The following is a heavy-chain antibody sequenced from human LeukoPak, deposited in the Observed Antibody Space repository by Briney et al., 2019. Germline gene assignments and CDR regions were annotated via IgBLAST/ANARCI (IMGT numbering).Heavy chain of an antibody. D-gene: IGHD3-22*01. CDR2: ISGSGGSI. CDR1: GFTFSSYA. J-gene: IGHJ5*02. Sequence: GGSLRLSCAASGFTFSSYAMSWVRQAPGKGLEWVSAISGSGGSIYYADSVKGRFTISRDNSKNTLYLQMNSLRAEDTAVYYCAKDFSSGYYLGWFDPWGQGTLVTVSS. CDR3: AKDFSSGYYLGWFDP. V-gene: IGHV3-23*01.